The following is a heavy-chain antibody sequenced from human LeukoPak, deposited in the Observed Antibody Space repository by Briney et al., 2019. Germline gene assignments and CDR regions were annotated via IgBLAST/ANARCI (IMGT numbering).Heavy chain of an antibody. J-gene: IGHJ5*02. CDR1: GYTFTGYY. CDR3: ARNQQWLVLGNWFDP. V-gene: IGHV1-2*02. D-gene: IGHD6-19*01. CDR2: INPNSGGT. Sequence: ASVKVSRKASGYTFTGYYMHWVRQAPGQGLEWMGWINPNSGGTNYAQKFQGRVTMTRDTSISTAYMELSRLRSDDTAVYYCARNQQWLVLGNWFDPWGQGTLVTVSS.